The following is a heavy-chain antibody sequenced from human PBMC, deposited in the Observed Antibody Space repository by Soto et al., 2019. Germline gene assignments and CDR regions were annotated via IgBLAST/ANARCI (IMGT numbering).Heavy chain of an antibody. V-gene: IGHV1-58*02. CDR2: IVVGSGNT. CDR1: GFTFITSA. CDR3: ARVALTTGYFQH. Sequence: ASVKVSCKASGFTFITSAMQWVRQARGQRLEWMGWIVVGSGNTNYAQKFQERVTITRDTSTSTAYMELSSLRSEDTAVYYCARVALTTGYFQHWGQGTMVTVPQ. J-gene: IGHJ1*01. D-gene: IGHD4-17*01.